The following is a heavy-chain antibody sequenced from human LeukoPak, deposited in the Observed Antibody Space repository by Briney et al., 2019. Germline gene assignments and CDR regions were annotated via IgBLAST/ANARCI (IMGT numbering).Heavy chain of an antibody. D-gene: IGHD2-15*01. CDR1: GGSFSGYY. J-gene: IGHJ6*04. Sequence: SETLSLTCAVYGGSFSGYYWSWIRQPPGKGLEWIGEINHSGSTNYNPSLKSRVTISVDTSKNQFSLKLSSVTAADTAVYYCARGRLLLRGMDVWGKGTTVTASS. CDR2: INHSGST. CDR3: ARGRLLLRGMDV. V-gene: IGHV4-34*01.